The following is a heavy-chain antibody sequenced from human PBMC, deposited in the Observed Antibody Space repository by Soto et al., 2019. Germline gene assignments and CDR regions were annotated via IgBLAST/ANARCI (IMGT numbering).Heavy chain of an antibody. J-gene: IGHJ5*02. V-gene: IGHV1-69*12. CDR3: ARGGVGGFAP. D-gene: IGHD3-16*01. CDR1: GGTFSSYA. CDR2: IIPIFGTA. Sequence: QVQLVQSGAEVKKPGSSVKVSCKASGGTFSSYAISWVRQAPGQGLEWMGGIIPIFGTANYAQKYQGSVTLTADEYTSTGSMAGSSARSENTAVHYCARGGVGGFAPWGQGTLVTVSS.